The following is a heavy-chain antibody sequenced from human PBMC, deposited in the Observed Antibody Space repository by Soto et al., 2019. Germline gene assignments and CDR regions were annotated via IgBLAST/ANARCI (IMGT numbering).Heavy chain of an antibody. D-gene: IGHD6-19*01. V-gene: IGHV4-59*01. CDR3: AREQWLVGRHGPAAFDI. CDR1: GGSISSYY. CDR2: IYYSGST. Sequence: SETLSLTCTVSGGSISSYYWSWIRQPPGKGLEWIGYIYYSGSTNYNPSLKSRVTISVDTSKNQFSLKLSSVTAADTAVYYCAREQWLVGRHGPAAFDIWGQGTMVTVSS. J-gene: IGHJ3*02.